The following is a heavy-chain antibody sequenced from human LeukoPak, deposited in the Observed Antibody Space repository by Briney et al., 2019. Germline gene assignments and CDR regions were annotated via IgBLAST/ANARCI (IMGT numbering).Heavy chain of an antibody. D-gene: IGHD2-2*01. CDR3: AKIQGYCSSTSCYAMWFDY. CDR1: GFTFSSYA. V-gene: IGHV3-23*01. Sequence: GGSLRLSCAASGFTFSSYAMSWVRQAPGKGLEWVSAISGSGGSTHYADSVKGRFTISRDNSKNTLYLQMNSLRAEDTAVYYCAKIQGYCSSTSCYAMWFDYWGQGTLVTVSS. CDR2: ISGSGGST. J-gene: IGHJ4*02.